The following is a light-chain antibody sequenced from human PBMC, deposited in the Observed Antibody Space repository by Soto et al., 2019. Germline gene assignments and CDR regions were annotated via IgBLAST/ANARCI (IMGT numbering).Light chain of an antibody. J-gene: IGKJ1*01. Sequence: EIVLTQSPGTLSLSPGERATLFCRASQSVISNHLGWYRQKPGQAPRLLIYAASSRATGIPDRFSGSGSGTEFTLTISRLESEDFAVYFCQQYSTSPRTFGQGTKVEIK. CDR1: QSVISNH. V-gene: IGKV3-20*01. CDR2: AAS. CDR3: QQYSTSPRT.